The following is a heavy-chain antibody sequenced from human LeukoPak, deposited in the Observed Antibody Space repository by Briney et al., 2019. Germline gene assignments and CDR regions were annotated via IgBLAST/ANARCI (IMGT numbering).Heavy chain of an antibody. CDR1: GFTFNKAW. D-gene: IGHD2-8*01. V-gene: IGHV3-15*01. CDR2: IKENSFGGTI. CDR3: TAGLGLTNDDS. J-gene: IGHJ4*02. Sequence: GGPLTLPCGASGFTFNKAWMSWLRQTPGKGLEWVGRIKENSFGGTIDYAAPVQGRFTISRDDSKNTVYLEMNSLKTEDTAVYYCTAGLGLTNDDSWGQGTLVTVSS.